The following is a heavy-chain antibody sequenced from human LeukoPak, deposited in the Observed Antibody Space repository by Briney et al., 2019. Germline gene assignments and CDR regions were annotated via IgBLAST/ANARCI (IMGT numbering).Heavy chain of an antibody. J-gene: IGHJ6*03. CDR1: GYTLTELS. CDR2: IVPIFGTA. D-gene: IGHD6-19*01. CDR3: ARAEVRSGWADYYYYYMDV. Sequence: GASVKVSCKVSGYTLTELSMHWVRQAPGQGLEWMGGIVPIFGTANYAQKFQGRVTITTDESTSTAYMELSSLRSEDTAVYYCARAEVRSGWADYYYYYMDVWGKGTTVTVSS. V-gene: IGHV1-69*05.